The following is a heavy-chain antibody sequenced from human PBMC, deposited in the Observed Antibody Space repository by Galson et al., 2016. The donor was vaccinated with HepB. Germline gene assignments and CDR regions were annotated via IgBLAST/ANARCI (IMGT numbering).Heavy chain of an antibody. V-gene: IGHV3-48*02. CDR1: GFPYSSYA. J-gene: IGHJ4*02. CDR3: AKVGREVHSGKTFGFDY. D-gene: IGHD4-23*01. Sequence: SLRLSCAASGFPYSSYAMNWVRQAPGKGQEWISYIGIGSNPIYYADSVKGRFTISRDNAKSSLYLQMNSLRHEDTAVYSCAKVGREVHSGKTFGFDYWGQGTLVTVSS. CDR2: IGIGSNPI.